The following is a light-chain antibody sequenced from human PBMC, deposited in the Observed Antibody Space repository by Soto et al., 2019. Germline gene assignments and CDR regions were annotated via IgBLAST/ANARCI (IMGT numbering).Light chain of an antibody. CDR2: KAS. J-gene: IGKJ2*01. CDR1: QTIYNW. Sequence: DIQMTQSPSTLSASVGDRVTITCRASQTIYNWLAWYQQRPGKAPNLLIYKASSLESGVSSRCSGSGSGTEFTLTISSLQPDDFATYYCQHYNSYPYTFGQGTKLQIK. CDR3: QHYNSYPYT. V-gene: IGKV1-5*03.